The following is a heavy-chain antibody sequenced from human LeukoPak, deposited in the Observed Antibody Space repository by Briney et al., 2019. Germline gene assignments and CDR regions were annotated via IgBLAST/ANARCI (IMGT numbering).Heavy chain of an antibody. CDR2: VYPDDSDV. Sequence: GESLKISCKGSGYNFATDWIGWVRQMPGKGLEWMGIVYPDDSDVRYNPSFQGQVTISADKSINTAYLQWSSLKASDSAVYYCARGNGEAKFDPWGQGTLVTVSS. CDR1: GYNFATDW. D-gene: IGHD3-10*01. CDR3: ARGNGEAKFDP. V-gene: IGHV5-51*01. J-gene: IGHJ5*02.